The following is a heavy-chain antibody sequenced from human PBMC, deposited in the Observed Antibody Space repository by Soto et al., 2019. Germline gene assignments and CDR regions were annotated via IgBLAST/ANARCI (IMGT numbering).Heavy chain of an antibody. Sequence: PGGSLRLSCAASGFTFSSYAMSWVRQAPGKGLEWVSFISDSGGSTYYADSVKGRFTISRDNSKNTLYLQMNSLRAEDTAVYYCAKSRYYYDGSGSPTYYFDYWGQGTLVTVSS. CDR3: AKSRYYYDGSGSPTYYFDY. CDR1: GFTFSSYA. D-gene: IGHD3-22*01. V-gene: IGHV3-23*01. CDR2: ISDSGGST. J-gene: IGHJ4*02.